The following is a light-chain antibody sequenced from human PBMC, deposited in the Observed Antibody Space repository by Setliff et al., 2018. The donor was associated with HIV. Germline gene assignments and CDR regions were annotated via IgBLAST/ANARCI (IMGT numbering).Light chain of an antibody. CDR2: QAS. CDR3: CSNTGSNTYV. V-gene: IGLV2-23*01. J-gene: IGLJ1*01. CDR1: RNDVGRYDL. Sequence: QSALTQPASVSGSPGQSITISCSGTRNDVGRYDLVSWYQQHPGKPPKLMIYQASKRPSGVSNRFSGSKSGNTASLTISGLQAEDEADYYCCSNTGSNTYVFGTGTKVTVL.